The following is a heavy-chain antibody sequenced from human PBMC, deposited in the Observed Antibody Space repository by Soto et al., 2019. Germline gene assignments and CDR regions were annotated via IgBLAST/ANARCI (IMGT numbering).Heavy chain of an antibody. CDR3: ARERRGRRGWFAP. V-gene: IGHV3-30-3*01. D-gene: IGHD3-16*01. Sequence: QVQLVESGGGVVQPGRSLSLSCAASGFTFSSYAMHWVRQAPGTGLEWVAVISYEGSNKYYADSVKGRFTISRDNSKNNMYLPRNSLRAEETAVYYCARERRGRRGWFAPWGQGTLVTVSS. J-gene: IGHJ5*02. CDR2: ISYEGSNK. CDR1: GFTFSSYA.